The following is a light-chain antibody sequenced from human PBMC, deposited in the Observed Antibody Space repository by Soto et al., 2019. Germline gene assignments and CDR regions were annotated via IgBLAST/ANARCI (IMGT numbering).Light chain of an antibody. CDR1: QVISSY. V-gene: IGKV1-9*01. CDR3: QQLFDSPIT. Sequence: IQLTQSPSSLSASVGDRVTIACRASQVISSYLAWYQQKPGKAPKLLIYAASTLESGVPSRFSATVSGTGFSLTITSLQPEDFATYYCQQLFDSPITFGQGTRLEIK. J-gene: IGKJ5*01. CDR2: AAS.